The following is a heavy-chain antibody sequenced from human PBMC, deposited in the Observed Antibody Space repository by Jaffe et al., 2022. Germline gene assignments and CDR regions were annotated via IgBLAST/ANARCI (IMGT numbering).Heavy chain of an antibody. D-gene: IGHD6-13*01. CDR1: GFTFSSYW. CDR3: ARNNSSSWYGRANWFDP. Sequence: EVQLVESGGGLVQPGGSLRLSCAASGFTFSSYWMSWVRQAPGKGLEWVANIKQDGSEKYYVDSVKGRFTISRDNAKNSLYLQMNSLRAEDTAVYYCARNNSSSWYGRANWFDPWGQGTLVTVSS. J-gene: IGHJ5*02. V-gene: IGHV3-7*05. CDR2: IKQDGSEK.